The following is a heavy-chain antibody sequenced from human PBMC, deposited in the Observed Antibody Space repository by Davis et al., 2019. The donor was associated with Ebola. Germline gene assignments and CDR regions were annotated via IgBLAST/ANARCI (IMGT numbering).Heavy chain of an antibody. D-gene: IGHD6-6*01. J-gene: IGHJ2*01. Sequence: SETLSLTCAVAGDSIRSTSYYWGWVRRPPGKGLEWIGVLHYTGSTYYNPSLKSRVTISVDTSKNQFSLKLRSVTAADTAVYFCARLSGLFSSSSGALYFDLWGRGTLVSVSS. CDR1: GDSIRSTSYY. CDR2: LHYTGST. V-gene: IGHV4-39*07. CDR3: ARLSGLFSSSSGALYFDL.